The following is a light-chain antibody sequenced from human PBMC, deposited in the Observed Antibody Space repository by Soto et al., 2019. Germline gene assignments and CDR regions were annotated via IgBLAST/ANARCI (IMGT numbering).Light chain of an antibody. CDR3: CSHAGSYTYV. CDR2: RGT. CDR1: SSDVGAYDA. Sequence: QSALAQPASVSVSPGQSITSSCTGTSSDVGAYDAVSWYQQHPGKAPQVIIYRGTKRPSGVPDRFSGSKSGNTASLTISGLQAEDEADYYCCSHAGSYTYVFGTGTKVTVL. V-gene: IGLV2-11*01. J-gene: IGLJ1*01.